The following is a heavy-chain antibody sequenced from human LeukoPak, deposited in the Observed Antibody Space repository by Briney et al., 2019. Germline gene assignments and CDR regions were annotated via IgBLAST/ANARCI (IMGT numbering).Heavy chain of an antibody. CDR1: GFTFSSYA. D-gene: IGHD3-22*01. Sequence: PGGSLRLSCAASGFTFSSYAMSWVRQAPGKGLEWVSAISGSGGSTYYADSVKGRFTISRDNSKNTLYLQMNSQRAEDTAVYYCAKKPVDGIVVVPGATYYFDYWGQGTLVTVSS. CDR3: AKKPVDGIVVVPGATYYFDY. V-gene: IGHV3-23*01. J-gene: IGHJ4*02. CDR2: ISGSGGST.